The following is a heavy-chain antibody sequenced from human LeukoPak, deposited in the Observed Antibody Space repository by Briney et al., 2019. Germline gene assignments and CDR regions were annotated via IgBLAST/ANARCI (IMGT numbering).Heavy chain of an antibody. D-gene: IGHD6-19*01. CDR3: ARDSFIAVAGTALGG. Sequence: ASVKVSCKASGYTFTDYYIHWVRQAPGQGLEWMGWINPNSGGTNYAQKFQGRVTLTRDTSITTAYMELSRLRSEDTAVYYCARDSFIAVAGTALGGWGQGTLVTVSS. J-gene: IGHJ4*02. CDR2: INPNSGGT. V-gene: IGHV1-2*02. CDR1: GYTFTDYY.